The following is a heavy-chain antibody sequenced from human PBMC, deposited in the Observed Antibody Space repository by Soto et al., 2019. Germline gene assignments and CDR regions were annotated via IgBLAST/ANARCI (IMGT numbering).Heavy chain of an antibody. Sequence: LRLSCAASGFTFRNYGMNWVRQAPGKGLEWVSYIGIVSSTKYYADSVKGRFTISRDNAKNSLYLQMNSLRAEDTAVYYCAKDIRYSSSWYSDYCGKGTLCTVSS. J-gene: IGHJ4*02. CDR1: GFTFRNYG. V-gene: IGHV3-48*01. CDR2: IGIVSSTK. D-gene: IGHD6-13*01. CDR3: AKDIRYSSSWYSDY.